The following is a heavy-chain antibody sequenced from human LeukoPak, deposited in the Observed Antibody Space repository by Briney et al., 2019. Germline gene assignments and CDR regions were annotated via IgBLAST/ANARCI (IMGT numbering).Heavy chain of an antibody. CDR3: AKDLGREPQLSGY. J-gene: IGHJ4*02. Sequence: PGGSLRLSCAASGFTFSSYGMHWVRQAPGKGLEWVAVISYDGSNKYYADSVKGRFTIFRDNSKNTLYLQMNSLRAEDTAVYYCAKDLGREPQLSGYWGQGTLVTVSS. CDR2: ISYDGSNK. CDR1: GFTFSSYG. D-gene: IGHD5-24*01. V-gene: IGHV3-30*18.